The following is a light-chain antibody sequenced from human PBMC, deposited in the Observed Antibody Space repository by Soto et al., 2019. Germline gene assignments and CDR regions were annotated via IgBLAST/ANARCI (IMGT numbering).Light chain of an antibody. Sequence: VVAQSRSTMSISPGDRVTCSFRASQSVRSNLAWYQQKPGQAPSLLIYGAFTRATGIPTRFSGTGSGTEFTLTISSLQSEDFALYYCQQYNDWPLTFAQGAKVDI. CDR1: QSVRSN. CDR3: QQYNDWPLT. CDR2: GAF. V-gene: IGKV3-15*01. J-gene: IGKJ1*01.